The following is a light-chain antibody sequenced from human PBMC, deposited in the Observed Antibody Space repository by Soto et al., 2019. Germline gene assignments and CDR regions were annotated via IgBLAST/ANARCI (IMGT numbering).Light chain of an antibody. CDR1: NMGSKS. Sequence: SYELTQPPSVSVAPGKTARITCGGNNMGSKSLHWYQQKPGQAPVLVIYYDNDRPSGIPERFSGSHSGNTATLTISRVEAGDEADYYCQVWDSGSEQWVFGGGTKLTVL. J-gene: IGLJ3*02. CDR3: QVWDSGSEQWV. CDR2: YDN. V-gene: IGLV3-21*04.